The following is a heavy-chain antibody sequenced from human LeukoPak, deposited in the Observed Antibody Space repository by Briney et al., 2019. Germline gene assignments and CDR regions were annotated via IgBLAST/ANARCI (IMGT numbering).Heavy chain of an antibody. CDR1: GGSISSSSYH. D-gene: IGHD3-10*01. CDR2: IYYSGST. J-gene: IGHJ3*02. Sequence: SETLSLTCTVSGGSISSSSYHWGWIRQPPGKGLEWIGSIYYSGSTYYNPSLKSRVTISVDTSKNQFSLKLSSVTAADTAVYYCAREGRITMVRGVGTFDIWGQGTMVTVSS. V-gene: IGHV4-39*01. CDR3: AREGRITMVRGVGTFDI.